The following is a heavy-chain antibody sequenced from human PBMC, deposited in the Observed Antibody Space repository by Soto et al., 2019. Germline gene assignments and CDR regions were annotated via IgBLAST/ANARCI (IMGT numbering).Heavy chain of an antibody. V-gene: IGHV5-51*01. CDR3: ASPGPTTSRVGSSYYYYGMDV. CDR2: IYPGDSDT. D-gene: IGHD3-10*01. J-gene: IGHJ6*02. CDR1: GYSFTSYW. Sequence: PGESLKISCKGSGYSFTSYWIGWVRQMPGKGLEWMGIIYPGDSDTRYSPSFQGQVTISADKSISTAYLQWSSLKASDTAMYYCASPGPTTSRVGSSYYYYGMDVWGQGTTVTVSS.